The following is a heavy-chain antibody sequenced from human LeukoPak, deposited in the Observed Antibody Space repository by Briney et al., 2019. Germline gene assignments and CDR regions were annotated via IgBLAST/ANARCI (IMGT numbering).Heavy chain of an antibody. CDR1: GYSVTSYW. CDR2: IYPGDSDT. J-gene: IGHJ3*02. V-gene: IGHV5-51*01. D-gene: IGHD2-2*01. Sequence: GECLKISCKGSGYSVTSYWIGWVRQMPGKGLEGMGIIYPGDSDTRYSPSFQGQVTISTDKYISTAYLQWSSLKASDTAMYYCVVVVVPAATSDAFDIWGQGTMVTVSS. CDR3: VVVVVPAATSDAFDI.